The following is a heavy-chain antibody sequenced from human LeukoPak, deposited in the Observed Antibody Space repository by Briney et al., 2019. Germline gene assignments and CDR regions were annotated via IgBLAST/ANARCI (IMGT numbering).Heavy chain of an antibody. D-gene: IGHD3-22*01. J-gene: IGHJ4*02. CDR3: ARGYYDSSGYYEYYFDY. CDR2: IIPILGIA. V-gene: IGHV1-69*04. Sequence: SVKVSCKASGGTFSSYAISWVRQAPGQGLEWMGRIIPILGIANYAQKFQGRVTITADKSTSTAYMELSSLRSEDTAVYYCARGYYDSSGYYEYYFDYWGQGTLVTVSS. CDR1: GGTFSSYA.